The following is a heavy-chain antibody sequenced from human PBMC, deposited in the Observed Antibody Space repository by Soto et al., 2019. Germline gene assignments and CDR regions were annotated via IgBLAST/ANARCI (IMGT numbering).Heavy chain of an antibody. D-gene: IGHD2-2*01. CDR2: INHSGST. J-gene: IGHJ5*02. Sequence: QVQLQQWGAGLLKPSETLSLTCAVYGGSFSGYYWSWIRQPPGKGLEWIGEINHSGSTNYNPSLKSRVTISVDTSKNQFSLKLSSVTAADTAVYYCARGRDCSSTSCYYLGWFDPWGQGTPVTVSS. CDR3: ARGRDCSSTSCYYLGWFDP. V-gene: IGHV4-34*01. CDR1: GGSFSGYY.